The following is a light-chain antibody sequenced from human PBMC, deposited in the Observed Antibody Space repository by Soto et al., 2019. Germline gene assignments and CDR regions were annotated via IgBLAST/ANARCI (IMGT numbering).Light chain of an antibody. J-gene: IGKJ1*01. CDR1: QTITNW. CDR3: LQDYNYPWT. Sequence: DIQMTQSPSILSASVGDRVTITCRSSQTITNWLAWYQQKPGKAPRLLIYDASSLESWVPSRFSGSGSGTDFTLTISSLQPEDFATYYCLQDYNYPWTFGQGTKVDIK. CDR2: DAS. V-gene: IGKV1-5*01.